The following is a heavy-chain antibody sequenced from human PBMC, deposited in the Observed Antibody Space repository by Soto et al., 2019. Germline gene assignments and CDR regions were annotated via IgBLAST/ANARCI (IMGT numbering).Heavy chain of an antibody. Sequence: SETLSLTCTVSGGSISSSSYYWGWIRQPPGKGLEWIGSIYYSGSTYYNPSLKSRVTISVDTSKNQFSLKLSSVTAADTAVYYCARLGEGTSWYLELWGRGTLVTGSS. CDR1: GGSISSSSYY. CDR2: IYYSGST. D-gene: IGHD1-26*01. V-gene: IGHV4-39*01. J-gene: IGHJ2*01. CDR3: ARLGEGTSWYLEL.